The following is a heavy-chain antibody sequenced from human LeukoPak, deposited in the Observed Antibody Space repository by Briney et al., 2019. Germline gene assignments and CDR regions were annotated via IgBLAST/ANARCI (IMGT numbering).Heavy chain of an antibody. V-gene: IGHV4-59*01. CDR2: FYYSGST. CDR1: GGSISRYY. J-gene: IGHJ6*03. CDR3: ARHYDILTGYYSYYYYYMDV. Sequence: SETLSLTCTVSGGSISRYYWSWIRQPPGKGLEWIGYFYYSGSTNYNPSLKSRVTISVDTSKNQFSLKLSSVTAADTAVYYCARHYDILTGYYSYYYYYMDVWGKGTTVTISS. D-gene: IGHD3-9*01.